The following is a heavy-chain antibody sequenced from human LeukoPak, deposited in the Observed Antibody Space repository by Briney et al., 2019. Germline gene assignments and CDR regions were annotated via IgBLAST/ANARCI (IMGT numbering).Heavy chain of an antibody. J-gene: IGHJ3*02. V-gene: IGHV4-30-2*01. CDR2: INHSGST. CDR1: GGSISSGGYY. CDR3: ARGDLGAFDI. Sequence: SQTLSLTCTVSGGSISSGGYYWSWIRQPPGMGLEWIGEINHSGSTNYNPSLKSRVTISIDTSKNQFSLKLSSVTAADTAVYYCARGDLGAFDIWGQGTMVTVSS.